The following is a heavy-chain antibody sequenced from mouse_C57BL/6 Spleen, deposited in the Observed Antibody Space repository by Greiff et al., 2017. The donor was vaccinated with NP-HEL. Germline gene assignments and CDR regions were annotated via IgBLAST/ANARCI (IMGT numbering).Heavy chain of an antibody. CDR1: GYTFTDYE. V-gene: IGHV1-15*01. CDR2: IDPETGGT. CDR3: TRLGRGYFDY. J-gene: IGHJ2*01. Sequence: QVQLQQSGAELVRPGASVTLSCKASGYTFTDYEMHWVKQTPVHGLEWIGAIDPETGGTAYNQKFTGKAILPADKSSSTAYMEFRSLTSQDSAVYYRTRLGRGYFDYWGQGTTLTVSS. D-gene: IGHD4-1*01.